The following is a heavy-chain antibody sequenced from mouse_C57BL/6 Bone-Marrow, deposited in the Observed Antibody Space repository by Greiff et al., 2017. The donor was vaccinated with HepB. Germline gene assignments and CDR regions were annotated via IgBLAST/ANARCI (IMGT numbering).Heavy chain of an antibody. J-gene: IGHJ2*01. Sequence: EVQLQESGAELVRPGASVKLSCTASGFNIKDDYMHWVKQRPEQGLEWIGWIDPENGDTEYASKFQGKATITADTSSNTAYLQLSSLTSEDTAVYYCTPLGYDYWGQGTTLTVSS. CDR3: TPLGYDY. D-gene: IGHD2-2*01. CDR2: IDPENGDT. V-gene: IGHV14-4*01. CDR1: GFNIKDDY.